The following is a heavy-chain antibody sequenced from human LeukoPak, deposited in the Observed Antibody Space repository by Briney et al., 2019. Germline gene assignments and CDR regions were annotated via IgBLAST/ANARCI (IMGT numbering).Heavy chain of an antibody. D-gene: IGHD3-9*01. J-gene: IGHJ6*03. Sequence: SVKVSCKASGGTFSSYAISWVRQAPGQGLEWMGGIIPIFGTANYAQKFQGRVTITADKSTSTAYMELSRLRSDGTAVYYCARARPDHYDILTGYYYYYYMDVWGKGTTVTISS. CDR2: IIPIFGTA. CDR1: GGTFSSYA. CDR3: ARARPDHYDILTGYYYYYYMDV. V-gene: IGHV1-69*06.